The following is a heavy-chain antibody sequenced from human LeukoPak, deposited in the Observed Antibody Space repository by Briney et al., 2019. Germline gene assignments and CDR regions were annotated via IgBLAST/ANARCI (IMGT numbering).Heavy chain of an antibody. CDR3: ANEVRPNDY. J-gene: IGHJ4*02. V-gene: IGHV3-23*01. CDR2: IDISGGST. D-gene: IGHD1-1*01. CDR1: AFSFSSHA. Sequence: AGGSLRLSCAASAFSFSSHAMCWVRQAPGKGLEWVSSIDISGGSTYYADSVQGRFTISRDNSKNTLYLQMNSLRAEDTALYYCANEVRPNDYWGQGTLVTVSS.